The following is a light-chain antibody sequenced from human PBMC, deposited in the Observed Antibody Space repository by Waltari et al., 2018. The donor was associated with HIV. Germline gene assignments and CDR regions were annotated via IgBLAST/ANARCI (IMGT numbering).Light chain of an antibody. Sequence: SVLTPPPSASGTPGQRISISCFGSSSNIGSNYVYWYQPPPRTAPNLLIYRNNQRPSGVPDRCSGAKSGTSASLAISGLRSEDEADYYCATWDDSLRGVVFGGGAKLTVL. CDR1: SSNIGSNY. J-gene: IGLJ2*01. V-gene: IGLV1-47*01. CDR2: RNN. CDR3: ATWDDSLRGVV.